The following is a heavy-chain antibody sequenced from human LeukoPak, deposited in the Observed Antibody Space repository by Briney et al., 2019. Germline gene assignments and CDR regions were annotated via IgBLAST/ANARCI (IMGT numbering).Heavy chain of an antibody. CDR1: GGSISNNY. D-gene: IGHD6-19*01. CDR2: IYYSGST. Sequence: SETLSLTCSVSGGSISNNYWSWLRQPPGQGLEWIGYIYYSGSTSYNPSLKSRLTISVDTSKNQFSLQLYSVTPEDTAVYFCARAQGSSSGWWGSWGQGTLVTVSS. CDR3: ARAQGSSSGWWGS. V-gene: IGHV4-59*12. J-gene: IGHJ5*02.